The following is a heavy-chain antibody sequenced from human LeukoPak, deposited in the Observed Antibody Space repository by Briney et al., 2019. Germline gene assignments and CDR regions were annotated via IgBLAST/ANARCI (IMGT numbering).Heavy chain of an antibody. Sequence: SETLSLTCTVSGGSISSYYWSWIRQPPGKGLEWIGSINYSARPYYNPSLKSRVTISVDTSKNQFSLKMTSVTAADTAVYYCARRLRYYYGSGSYYNFDYWGQGTLVTVSS. D-gene: IGHD3-10*01. V-gene: IGHV4-59*04. J-gene: IGHJ4*02. CDR2: INYSARP. CDR3: ARRLRYYYGSGSYYNFDY. CDR1: GGSISSYY.